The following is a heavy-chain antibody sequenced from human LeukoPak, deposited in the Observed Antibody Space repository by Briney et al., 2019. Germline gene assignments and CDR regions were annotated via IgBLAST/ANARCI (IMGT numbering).Heavy chain of an antibody. J-gene: IGHJ4*02. CDR1: GGSISSSSYY. CDR3: ARRNGQDIVATFRRRYYFDY. Sequence: SETLSLTCTVSGGSISSSSYYWGWIRQPPGKGLEWIGSIYYSGSTYYNPSLKSRVTISVDMSKNQFSLKLSSVTAADTAVYYCARRNGQDIVATFRRRYYFDYWGQGTLVTVSS. D-gene: IGHD5-12*01. CDR2: IYYSGST. V-gene: IGHV4-39*07.